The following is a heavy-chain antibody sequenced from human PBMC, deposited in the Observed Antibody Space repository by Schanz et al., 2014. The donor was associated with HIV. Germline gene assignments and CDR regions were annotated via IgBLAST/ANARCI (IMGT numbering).Heavy chain of an antibody. CDR2: MNPRSGNT. CDR1: GYTFSSND. CDR3: ARAGLWYKSGDFYGSAFDV. Sequence: QVQLVQSGAGVKKPGASVRVSCKASGYTFSSNDINWVRQASGQGLEWVGWMNPRSGNTGYAQKFQGRVTVTMDTSRRTIYMQLSGLRSEDTAVYYCARAGLWYKSGDFYGSAFDVWGQGTRVVVSS. D-gene: IGHD1-20*01. V-gene: IGHV1-8*02. J-gene: IGHJ3*01.